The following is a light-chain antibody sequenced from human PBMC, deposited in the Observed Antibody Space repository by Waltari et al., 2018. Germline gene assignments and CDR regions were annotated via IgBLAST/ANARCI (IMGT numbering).Light chain of an antibody. CDR1: KLGDKY. V-gene: IGLV3-1*01. Sequence: SYELTPPPSVSVSPGQTASITCSGDKLGDKYTCWYQQKPRQSPVLVIFQDIKRPSGIPERFSGSNSGNTATLTISGTQPMDEADYYCQAWDSSTVVFGGGTKLTVL. J-gene: IGLJ3*02. CDR3: QAWDSSTVV. CDR2: QDI.